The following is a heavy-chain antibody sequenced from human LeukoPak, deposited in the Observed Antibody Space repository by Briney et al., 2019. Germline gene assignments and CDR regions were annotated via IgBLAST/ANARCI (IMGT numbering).Heavy chain of an antibody. CDR2: ITASGTAM. CDR1: GFTFSSYS. V-gene: IGHV3-48*02. CDR3: ASSGSYRFDY. J-gene: IGHJ4*02. Sequence: GGSLRLSCAASGFTFSSYSMNWVRQAPGKGLEWVSHITASGTAMFYADSVKGRSTISRDNAKNSLYLQMNSLRDEDTAVYYCASSGSYRFDYWGQGTLVTVSS. D-gene: IGHD1-26*01.